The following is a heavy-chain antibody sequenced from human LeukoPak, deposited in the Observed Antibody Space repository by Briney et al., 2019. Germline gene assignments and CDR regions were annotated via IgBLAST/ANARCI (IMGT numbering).Heavy chain of an antibody. J-gene: IGHJ4*02. CDR3: ARELSWSGRDY. V-gene: IGHV3-7*01. D-gene: IGHD3-3*01. CDR2: INQDGSAK. Sequence: GGSLRLSCAASGFTFSSYSMNWIRQAPGKGLEWVANINQDGSAKNYLDSVKGRFTISIDRGKNSLYLQMNSLGDEDTAVYYCARELSWSGRDYWGQGTLVTVSS. CDR1: GFTFSSYS.